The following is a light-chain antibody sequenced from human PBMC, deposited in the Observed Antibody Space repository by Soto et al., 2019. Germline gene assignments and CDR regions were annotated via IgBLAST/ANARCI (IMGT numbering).Light chain of an antibody. J-gene: IGLJ2*01. CDR3: SSYTPDSPI. Sequence: QSALTQPASVSGSPGQSITISCTGSSTDIGRYNYVSWYQRHPGRAPKVIIFDVSSRPSGISLRFSGSKSGNTASLTISGLQAEDEADYYGSSYTPDSPIFGGGTKLTVL. CDR1: STDIGRYNY. CDR2: DVS. V-gene: IGLV2-14*03.